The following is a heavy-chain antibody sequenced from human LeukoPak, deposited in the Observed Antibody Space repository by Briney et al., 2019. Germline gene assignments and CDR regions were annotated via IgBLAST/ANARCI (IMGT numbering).Heavy chain of an antibody. V-gene: IGHV4-59*01. Sequence: SETLSLTCSVSGASTTSYYWNWIRQAPGKGLEWIGYIYSDGTTSYSPSLRSRVTISIDTSRNQFSLKLSSVTAADAAVYYCARDTRSYDTSGYYYFDYWGQGTLVTVSS. CDR2: IYSDGTT. CDR3: ARDTRSYDTSGYYYFDY. D-gene: IGHD3-22*01. J-gene: IGHJ4*02. CDR1: GASTTSYY.